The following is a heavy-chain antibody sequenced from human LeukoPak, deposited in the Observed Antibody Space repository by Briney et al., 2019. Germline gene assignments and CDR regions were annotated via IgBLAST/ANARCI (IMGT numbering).Heavy chain of an antibody. CDR3: ARGQGWYCYMDV. CDR2: IYYSGST. J-gene: IGHJ6*03. CDR1: GGSISSYY. Sequence: SETLSLTCTVSGGSISSYYWSWIRQPPGKGLEWIGYIYYSGSTNYNPSLKSRVTISVDTSKNQFSLKLSSVTAADTAVYFCARGQGWYCYMDVWGKGTTVTVSS. V-gene: IGHV4-59*01.